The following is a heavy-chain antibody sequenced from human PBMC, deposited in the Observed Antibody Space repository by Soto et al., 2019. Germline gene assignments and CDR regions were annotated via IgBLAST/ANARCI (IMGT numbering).Heavy chain of an antibody. CDR3: ARPLWRDDYNWGYFDL. Sequence: QVQLVESGGGVVQPGRSLRLSCVASGFTFSSYARHWVRQVPGKGLEWVAVISYDGSNKYYADSVKGRFTISRDNSKNTLYLQMNSLRAEDTAVYYCARPLWRDDYNWGYFDLWGRGTLVTVSS. V-gene: IGHV3-30-3*01. J-gene: IGHJ2*01. CDR1: GFTFSSYA. D-gene: IGHD4-4*01. CDR2: ISYDGSNK.